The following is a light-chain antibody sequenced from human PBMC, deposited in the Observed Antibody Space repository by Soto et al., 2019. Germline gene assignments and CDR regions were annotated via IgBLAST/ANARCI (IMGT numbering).Light chain of an antibody. J-gene: IGKJ1*01. CDR1: QSVNNR. CDR3: QQYHNWKT. V-gene: IGKV3-15*01. Sequence: EIVMTQSPATLSVSPGERATLSCRASQSVNNRLAWYQQKPGQAPRLLIHTASIRATGIPVRFSGSGSGTEFTLTISSLQSGDFAIYFCQQYHNWKTFGQGTKVDIK. CDR2: TAS.